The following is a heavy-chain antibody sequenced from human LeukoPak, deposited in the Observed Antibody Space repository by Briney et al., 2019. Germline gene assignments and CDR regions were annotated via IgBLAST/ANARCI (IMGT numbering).Heavy chain of an antibody. CDR1: GYTFTGYY. CDR2: INPNSGGT. D-gene: IGHD2-15*01. CDR3: ASPVLGYCSGGSCRDY. J-gene: IGHJ4*02. Sequence: ASVKVSCKASGYTFTGYYMHWVRQAPGQGLEWMGWINPNSGGTNYAQKFQGRVTMTRDTSISTAYMELSRLRSDDTAVYYCASPVLGYCSGGSCRDYWGQGTLVTVSS. V-gene: IGHV1-2*02.